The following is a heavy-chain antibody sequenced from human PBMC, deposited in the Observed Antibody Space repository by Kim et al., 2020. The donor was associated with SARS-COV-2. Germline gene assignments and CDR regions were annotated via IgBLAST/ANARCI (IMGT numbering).Heavy chain of an antibody. CDR1: GDSINSGLYY. CDR3: ARGIAVAGIPDY. V-gene: IGHV4-39*01. CDR2: VYHRGTT. D-gene: IGHD6-19*01. Sequence: SETLSLTCTVSGDSINSGLYYWAWIRQPPGKGLDWIGFVYHRGTTYYNPSLKSRVTISIDTSKNQFSLNLSSVTAADTAVYYCARGIAVAGIPDYWGQGT. J-gene: IGHJ4*02.